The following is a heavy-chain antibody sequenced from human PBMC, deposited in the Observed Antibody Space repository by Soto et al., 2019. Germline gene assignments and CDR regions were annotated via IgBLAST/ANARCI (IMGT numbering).Heavy chain of an antibody. D-gene: IGHD4-17*01. CDR1: GFTFSKSS. CDR2: VVVGSDNA. V-gene: IGHV1-58*01. CDR3: AAGIDDYAGFNH. J-gene: IGHJ5*02. Sequence: SVKVSCKTSGFTFSKSSVQWMRQARGQRLEWIGWVVVGSDNARYAQNFQDRVTITRDMSTSTSYMELSSLTSEDTAVYFCAAGIDDYAGFNHWGQGTPVTVSS.